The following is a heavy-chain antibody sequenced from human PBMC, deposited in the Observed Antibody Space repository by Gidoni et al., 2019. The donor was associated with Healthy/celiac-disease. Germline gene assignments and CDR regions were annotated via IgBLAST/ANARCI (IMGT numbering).Heavy chain of an antibody. CDR1: GFTFSSYW. V-gene: IGHV3-74*01. CDR3: ARWGAYCGGDCYNTPDY. J-gene: IGHJ4*02. Sequence: EVQLVESGGGLVQPGGSLRLSCAASGFTFSSYWMHWVRQAPGKGLVWVSRINSDGSSTSYADSVKGRFTISRDNAKNTLYLQMNSLRAEDTAVYYCARWGAYCGGDCYNTPDYWGQGTLVTVSS. CDR2: INSDGSST. D-gene: IGHD2-21*02.